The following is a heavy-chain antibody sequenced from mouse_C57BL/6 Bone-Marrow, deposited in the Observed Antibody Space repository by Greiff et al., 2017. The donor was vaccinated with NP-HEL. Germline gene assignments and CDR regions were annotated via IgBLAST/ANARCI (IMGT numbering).Heavy chain of an antibody. CDR2: IYPGSGNT. V-gene: IGHV1-66*01. Sequence: QVQLQQSGPELVKPGASVKISCKASDYSFTSYYIHWVKQRPGQGLEWIGWIYPGSGNTKYNEKFKGKATLTADTSSSTAYMQLSSLTSEDSAVYYCAGRWLRPKGSYFDFWGQGTTLTVTA. CDR3: AGRWLRPKGSYFDF. CDR1: DYSFTSYY. J-gene: IGHJ2*01. D-gene: IGHD2-2*01.